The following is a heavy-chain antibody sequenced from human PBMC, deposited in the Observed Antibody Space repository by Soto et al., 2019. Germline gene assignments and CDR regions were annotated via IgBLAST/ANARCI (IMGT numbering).Heavy chain of an antibody. CDR1: GYTFTSYG. D-gene: IGHD6-13*01. Sequence: QVQLVQSGAEVKKPGASVKVSCKASGYTFTSYGISWVRQAPGQGLEWMGWISAYNGNTNYAQKLQGRVTMTTDTSTSTAHREQRSLRSDDTAVYYCARGGTGYSSSWTRYPHPLKRGNFDYWGQGTLVTVSS. CDR3: ARGGTGYSSSWTRYPHPLKRGNFDY. CDR2: ISAYNGNT. V-gene: IGHV1-18*01. J-gene: IGHJ4*02.